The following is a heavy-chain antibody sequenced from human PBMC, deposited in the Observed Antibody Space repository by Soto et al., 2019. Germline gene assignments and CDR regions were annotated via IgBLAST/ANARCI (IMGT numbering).Heavy chain of an antibody. CDR1: GGSFSRYY. J-gene: IGHJ6*02. V-gene: IGHV4-34*01. CDR2: ITYSGST. CDR3: ARYSSPSYHFEMAV. D-gene: IGHD4-4*01. Sequence: SETLSLTCAVLGGSFSRYYPTRLRQPPGKELEWIGTITYSGSTHYNPSLKTRVTISVDTSKNHFSLQLTSVTVADTAVYYRARYSSPSYHFEMAVWGQGTTVTSP.